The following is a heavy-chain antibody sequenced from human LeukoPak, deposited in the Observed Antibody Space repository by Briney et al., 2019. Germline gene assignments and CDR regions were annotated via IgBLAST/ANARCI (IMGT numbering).Heavy chain of an antibody. Sequence: PGGSLRLSCAASGFTFSSYGMHWVRQAPGKGLEWVAVISYDGSNKYYADSVKGRFTISRDNSKNTLYLQMNSLRAEDTAVYYCARGVSAGPDYWGQGTLVTVSS. J-gene: IGHJ4*02. CDR2: ISYDGSNK. V-gene: IGHV3-30*03. CDR3: ARGVSAGPDY. D-gene: IGHD6-25*01. CDR1: GFTFSSYG.